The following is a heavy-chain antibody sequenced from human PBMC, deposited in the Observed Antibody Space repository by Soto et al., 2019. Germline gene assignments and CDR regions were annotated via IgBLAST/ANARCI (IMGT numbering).Heavy chain of an antibody. V-gene: IGHV1-69*13. D-gene: IGHD3-22*01. Sequence: SVKVSCKASGGTFSSYAISWVRQAPGQGLEWMGGIIPIFGTANYAQKFQGRVTITADESTSTAYMELSSLRSEDTAVYYCARTKSSGPLLSAFDIWGQGTMVTVSS. CDR1: GGTFSSYA. CDR2: IIPIFGTA. CDR3: ARTKSSGPLLSAFDI. J-gene: IGHJ3*02.